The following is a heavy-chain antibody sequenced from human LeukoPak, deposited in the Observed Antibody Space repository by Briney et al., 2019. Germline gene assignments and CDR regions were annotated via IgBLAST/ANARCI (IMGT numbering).Heavy chain of an antibody. CDR1: GGSISSGGYS. CDR2: IYHSGST. CDR3: ARSRNYYDSSNFDY. J-gene: IGHJ4*02. V-gene: IGHV4-30-2*02. D-gene: IGHD3-22*01. Sequence: SETLSLTCAVSGGSISSGGYSWSWIRQPPGKGLEWIGYIYHSGSTYYNPSLKSRVTISVDTSKNQFSLKLSSVTAADTAVYYCARSRNYYDSSNFDYWGQGTLVTVSS.